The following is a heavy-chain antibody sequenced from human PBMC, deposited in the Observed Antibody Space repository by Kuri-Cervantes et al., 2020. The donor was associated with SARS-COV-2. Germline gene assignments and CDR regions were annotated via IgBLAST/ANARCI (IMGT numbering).Heavy chain of an antibody. CDR3: ARIKTGFCSGGSCYGFDY. Sequence: ETLSLTCAASGFTFSSYWMTWVRQAPGKGLEWVANIKQDGSEKSYVDSVKGRFTISRDNAKNSLSLQLNSLRVEDTAVYYCARIKTGFCSGGSCYGFDYWGQGTLVTVSS. J-gene: IGHJ4*02. CDR1: GFTFSSYW. CDR2: IKQDGSEK. V-gene: IGHV3-7*03. D-gene: IGHD2-15*01.